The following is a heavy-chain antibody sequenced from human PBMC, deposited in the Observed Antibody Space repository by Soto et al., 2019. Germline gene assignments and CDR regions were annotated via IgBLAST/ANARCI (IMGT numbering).Heavy chain of an antibody. D-gene: IGHD1-26*01. CDR2: IYYSGST. J-gene: IGHJ3*02. CDR1: GGSISSFY. Sequence: PSETLSLTCTVSGGSISSFYWNGIRQHPGKGLEWIGYIYYSGSTYYNPSLKSRVTISVDTSKNQFSLKLSSVTAADTAVYYCARSVGSYAPFDIWGQGTMVTVSS. V-gene: IGHV4-59*06. CDR3: ARSVGSYAPFDI.